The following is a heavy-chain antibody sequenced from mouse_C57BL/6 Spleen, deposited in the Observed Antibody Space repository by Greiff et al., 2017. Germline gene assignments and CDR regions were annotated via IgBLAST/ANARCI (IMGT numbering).Heavy chain of an antibody. CDR2: MYPGSGNT. Sequence: QVQLQQSGPELVKPGASVKISCKASGYTFTDYYINWVKQRPGQGLEWIGWMYPGSGNTKYNEKFKGKATVTVDTSSSTAYMQLSSLTSEDSAVYFCARSGIPHYFDYWGQGTTLTVSS. CDR1: GYTFTDYY. V-gene: IGHV1-84*01. CDR3: ARSGIPHYFDY. D-gene: IGHD5-2*01. J-gene: IGHJ2*01.